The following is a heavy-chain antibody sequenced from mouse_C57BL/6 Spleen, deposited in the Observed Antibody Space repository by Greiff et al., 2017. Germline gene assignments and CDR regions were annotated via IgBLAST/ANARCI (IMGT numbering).Heavy chain of an antibody. Sequence: VQLQQPGAELVRPGSSVKLSCKASGYTFTSYWMDWVKQRPGQGLEWIGHIYPSDSETHYNQKFKDKATLTVDKSSSTAYMQRSSLASEDSAVYYCARSCCCGSSGDFGGWGKVTLVTVS. CDR1: GYTFTSYW. V-gene: IGHV1-61*01. CDR2: IYPSDSET. CDR3: ARSCCCGSSGDFGG. D-gene: IGHD1-1*01. J-gene: IGHJ3*01.